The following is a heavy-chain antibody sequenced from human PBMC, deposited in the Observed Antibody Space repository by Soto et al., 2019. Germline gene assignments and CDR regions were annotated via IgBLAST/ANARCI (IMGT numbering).Heavy chain of an antibody. Sequence: QVQLVESGGGVVQPGRSLRLSCAASGFTFSSYGMHWVRQAPGKGLEWVAVIWYDGSNKYYADSVKGRFTISRDNSKNTLYLQMNSLRAEDTAVYYCAKDDYGGNSGWNYFDYWGQGTLVTVSS. J-gene: IGHJ4*02. CDR3: AKDDYGGNSGWNYFDY. CDR1: GFTFSSYG. CDR2: IWYDGSNK. V-gene: IGHV3-33*06. D-gene: IGHD4-17*01.